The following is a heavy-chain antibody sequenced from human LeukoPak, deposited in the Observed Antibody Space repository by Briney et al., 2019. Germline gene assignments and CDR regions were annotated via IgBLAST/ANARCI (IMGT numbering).Heavy chain of an antibody. J-gene: IGHJ4*02. V-gene: IGHV1-8*01. CDR2: INPNIGNT. CDR1: GYTFTSYD. CDR3: ARGGLFTRTGYSFDY. D-gene: IGHD3/OR15-3a*01. Sequence: ASVKVSCKASGYTFTSYDINWVRQATGQGLEWMGWINPNIGNTGYAQKFQGRVTMTRNTSISTAYMELSSLRSEDTAVYYCARGGLFTRTGYSFDYWGQGTLVSVSS.